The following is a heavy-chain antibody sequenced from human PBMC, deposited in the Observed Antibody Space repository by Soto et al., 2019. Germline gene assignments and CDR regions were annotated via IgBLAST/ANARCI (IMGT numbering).Heavy chain of an antibody. Sequence: GASVKVSCKASGGTFSSYTISWVRQAPGQGLEWMGGIIPIFGTANYAQKFQGRVTITADESTSTAYMELSSLRSEDTAVYYCARGTVLPAAIRDSWFDPWGQGTLVTVSS. D-gene: IGHD2-2*02. V-gene: IGHV1-69*13. CDR2: IIPIFGTA. J-gene: IGHJ5*02. CDR3: ARGTVLPAAIRDSWFDP. CDR1: GGTFSSYT.